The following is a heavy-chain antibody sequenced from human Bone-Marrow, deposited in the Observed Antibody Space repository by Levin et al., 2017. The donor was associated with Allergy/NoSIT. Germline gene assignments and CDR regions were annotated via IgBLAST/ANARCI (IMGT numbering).Heavy chain of an antibody. Sequence: EASVKVSCTASGYTFTSYDINWVRQATGQGLEWMGWLNPNSGNTGYVQKFQGRVTMTWNTSISTAYMELSGLKSEDTAVYYCARSPHFDISGPGGDYWGQGTLVTVSS. J-gene: IGHJ4*02. V-gene: IGHV1-8*01. CDR3: ARSPHFDISGPGGDY. CDR2: LNPNSGNT. D-gene: IGHD3-22*01. CDR1: GYTFTSYD.